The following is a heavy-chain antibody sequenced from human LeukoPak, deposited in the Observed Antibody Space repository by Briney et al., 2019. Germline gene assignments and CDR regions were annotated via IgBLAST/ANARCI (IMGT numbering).Heavy chain of an antibody. CDR3: TTDEDWNYARKDV. CDR1: GFTFNYAW. J-gene: IGHJ6*02. Sequence: EGSLRLSCAASGFTFNYAWMSWVRQVPGRGLEWVGQTVSEIDGGTTDYAAPVKGRFTISRDDSKSTLYLQMNSLKIEDTAVYYCTTDEDWNYARKDVWGQGATVIVSS. D-gene: IGHD1-7*01. V-gene: IGHV3-15*04. CDR2: TVSEIDGGTT.